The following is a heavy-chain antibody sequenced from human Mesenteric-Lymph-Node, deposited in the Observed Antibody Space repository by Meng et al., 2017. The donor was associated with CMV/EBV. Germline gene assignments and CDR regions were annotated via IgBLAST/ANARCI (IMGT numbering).Heavy chain of an antibody. CDR1: GFTVSKYW. CDR3: AKVSDWNYGFDP. Sequence: GSGFTVSKYWVTWAAQVPGKGLVWVSRISSDRSVTTYADSVKGRFTISRDNAENTLYLQMTRLRVEDTALYYCAKVSDWNYGFDPWGQGTLVTVSS. CDR2: ISSDRSVT. D-gene: IGHD1-7*01. J-gene: IGHJ5*02. V-gene: IGHV3-74*03.